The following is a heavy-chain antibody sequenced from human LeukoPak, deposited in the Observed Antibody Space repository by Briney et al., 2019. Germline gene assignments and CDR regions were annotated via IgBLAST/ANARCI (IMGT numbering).Heavy chain of an antibody. CDR2: INPNSGGT. D-gene: IGHD6-19*01. V-gene: IGHV1-2*02. Sequence: ASVKVSCKASGYTFTGYYMHWVRQAPGQGLEWMGWINPNSGGTHYAQKFQDRVTMTRDTPISTAYMELNSLTSDDTAVYYCARDPDAVAAVGWFDPWGQGTLVTVSS. CDR1: GYTFTGYY. CDR3: ARDPDAVAAVGWFDP. J-gene: IGHJ5*02.